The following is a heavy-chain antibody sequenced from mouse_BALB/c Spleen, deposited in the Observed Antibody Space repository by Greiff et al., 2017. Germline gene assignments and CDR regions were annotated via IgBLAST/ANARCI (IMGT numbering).Heavy chain of an antibody. Sequence: VQLQQSGAELVKPGASVKLSCKASGYTFTSYWMHWVKQRPGQGLEWIGYINPSTGYTEYNQKFKDKATLTADKSSSTAYMQLSSLTSEDSAVYYCARSTVVAAGYAMDYWGQGTSVTVSS. CDR2: INPSTGYT. D-gene: IGHD1-1*01. J-gene: IGHJ4*01. CDR1: GYTFTSYW. V-gene: IGHV1-7*01. CDR3: ARSTVVAAGYAMDY.